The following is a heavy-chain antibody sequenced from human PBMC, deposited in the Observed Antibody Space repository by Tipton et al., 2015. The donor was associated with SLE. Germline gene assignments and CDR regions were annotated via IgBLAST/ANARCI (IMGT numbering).Heavy chain of an antibody. CDR2: IIPIFGTA. CDR1: GGTFSSYA. J-gene: IGHJ2*01. CDR3: AREKDYGCNSGWYFDL. V-gene: IGHV1-69*01. Sequence: QLVQSGPEVKKPGSSVKVSCKASGGTFSSYAISWVRQAPGQGLEWMGGIIPIFGTANYAQKFQGRVTITADESTSTAYMELSSLRAEDTAVYYCAREKDYGCNSGWYFDLWGRGTLVIVSS. D-gene: IGHD4-23*01.